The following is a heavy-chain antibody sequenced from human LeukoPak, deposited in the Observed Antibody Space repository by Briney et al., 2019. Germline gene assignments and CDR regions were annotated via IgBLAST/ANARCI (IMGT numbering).Heavy chain of an antibody. D-gene: IGHD1-26*01. CDR2: IYYSGST. V-gene: IGHV4-59*08. J-gene: IGHJ4*02. Sequence: PSETLSLTCTVPGGSISSYYWSWIRQPPGKGLEWIGYIYYSGSTNYNPSLKSRVTISVDTSKNQFSLKLSSVTAADTAVYYCASLSGSYYFDYWGQGTLVTVSS. CDR1: GGSISSYY. CDR3: ASLSGSYYFDY.